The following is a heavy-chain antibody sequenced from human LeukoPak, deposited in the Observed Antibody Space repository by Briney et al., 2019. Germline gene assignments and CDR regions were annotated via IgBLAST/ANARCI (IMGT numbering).Heavy chain of an antibody. CDR1: GFTFSNAW. CDR2: IKRKGDDGTI. V-gene: IGHV3-15*01. CDR3: TAGTGRSDFDY. Sequence: GGSLRLSCAASGFTFSNAWMSWVRPAPGRGLEWVGRIKRKGDDGTIDYAAPVKGRLSISRDESKNTLYLQMNSLKSEDTAVYYCTAGTGRSDFDYWGQGTLVTVSS. J-gene: IGHJ4*02. D-gene: IGHD3/OR15-3a*01.